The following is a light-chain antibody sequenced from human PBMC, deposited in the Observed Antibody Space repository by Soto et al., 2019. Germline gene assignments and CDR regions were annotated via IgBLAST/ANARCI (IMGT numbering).Light chain of an antibody. CDR3: QSYDSSLSGDV. J-gene: IGLJ1*01. Sequence: SVLTQPPSVSGATGQRVTISCTGSSSNIGAGYDVHWYQQLPGTAPKLLIYGNSNRPSGVPDRFSGSKSGTSASLAITGLQAEDEADYYCQSYDSSLSGDVFGTGTKVTVL. CDR2: GNS. CDR1: SSNIGAGYD. V-gene: IGLV1-40*01.